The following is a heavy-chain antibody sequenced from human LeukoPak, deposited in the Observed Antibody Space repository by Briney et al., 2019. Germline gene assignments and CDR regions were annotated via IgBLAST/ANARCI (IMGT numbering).Heavy chain of an antibody. CDR1: GFTFSTHL. J-gene: IGHJ4*02. V-gene: IGHV3-74*01. CDR2: IHDDGSRT. Sequence: GGSLRLSCAASGFTFSTHLMHWVRHAPGKGLMWVSHIHDDGSRTTYADSVKGRFTISRDNAKNMVYLQMDSLRVDDTAIYYCTRDLGGIDYWGQGILVTVSS. CDR3: TRDLGGIDY.